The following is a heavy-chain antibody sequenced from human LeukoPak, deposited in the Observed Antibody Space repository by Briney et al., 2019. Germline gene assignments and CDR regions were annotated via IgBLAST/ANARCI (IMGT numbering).Heavy chain of an antibody. V-gene: IGHV4-38-2*01. J-gene: IGHJ6*03. CDR1: GYSISSGYY. CDR3: ARQGGSSSPYYYYYMDV. Sequence: SETLSLTCAVSGYSISSGYYWGWFRQPPGKGREWFGGMYHSGSTYYNPSLKSRVTISVDTSKNQFSLKLSSVTAADTAVYYCARQGGSSSPYYYYYMDVWGKGTTVTVSS. CDR2: MYHSGST. D-gene: IGHD6-13*01.